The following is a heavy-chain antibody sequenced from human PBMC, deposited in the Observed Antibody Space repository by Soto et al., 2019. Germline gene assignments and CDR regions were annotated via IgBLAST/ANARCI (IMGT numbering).Heavy chain of an antibody. D-gene: IGHD6-13*01. J-gene: IGHJ4*02. CDR1: GYTFTGYY. Sequence: QVHLVQSGAEVQKPGASVKVSCKASGYTFTGYYLHWVRQAPGQGLEWMGWINPNTDVTSFAQNFQGRVTMTRDTSIRTAYMELSWLRSDDTAIYYCARKLIAASGTFDYWGQGTLVTVSS. CDR3: ARKLIAASGTFDY. V-gene: IGHV1-2*02. CDR2: INPNTDVT.